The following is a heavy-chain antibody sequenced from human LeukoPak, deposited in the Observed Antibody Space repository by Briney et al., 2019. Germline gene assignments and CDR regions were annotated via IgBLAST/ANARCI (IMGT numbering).Heavy chain of an antibody. Sequence: SGGSLRLSCAASGFTFSSYAMTWVRRAPGKGLEWVSTIEVGGAITHYAASVKGRLTIHRDTSKQILYLQMDSLRPEDTAVYYCAKPHGGRYLFDRWGQGTLVTVSS. CDR3: AKPHGGRYLFDR. D-gene: IGHD6-19*01. V-gene: IGHV3-23*01. CDR1: GFTFSSYA. CDR2: IEVGGAIT. J-gene: IGHJ4*02.